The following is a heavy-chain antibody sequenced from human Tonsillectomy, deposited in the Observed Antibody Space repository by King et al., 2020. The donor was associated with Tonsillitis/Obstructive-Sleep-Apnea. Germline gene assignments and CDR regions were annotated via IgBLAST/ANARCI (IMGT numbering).Heavy chain of an antibody. V-gene: IGHV3-48*03. Sequence: QLVQSGGGLVQPGGSLRLSCAASGFTFSSYEMNWVRQAPGKGLEWVSYISSSGSTIYYADSVKGRFTISRDNAKNSLYLQMNSLRAEDTAVYYCARAFVDTAMVTGAFDIWGQGTMVTVSS. J-gene: IGHJ3*02. D-gene: IGHD5-18*01. CDR1: GFTFSSYE. CDR2: ISSSGSTI. CDR3: ARAFVDTAMVTGAFDI.